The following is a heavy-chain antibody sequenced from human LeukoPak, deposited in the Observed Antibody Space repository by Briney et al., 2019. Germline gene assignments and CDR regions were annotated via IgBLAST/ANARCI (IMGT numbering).Heavy chain of an antibody. CDR1: GFTFNNYA. V-gene: IGHV3-23*01. J-gene: IGHJ4*02. D-gene: IGHD2-21*01. Sequence: GGSLRLSCAASGFTFNNYAMNWVRQAPGKGLEWVSHISPSGDSTYYADSVKGRFTISRDNSKYTLYLQMNSLRAEDTAVYYCAKAKAVIPAPFDYWGQGTLVTVSS. CDR3: AKAKAVIPAPFDY. CDR2: ISPSGDST.